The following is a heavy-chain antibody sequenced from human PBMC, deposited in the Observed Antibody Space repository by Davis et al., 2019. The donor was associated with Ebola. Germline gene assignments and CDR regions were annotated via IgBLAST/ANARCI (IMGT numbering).Heavy chain of an antibody. D-gene: IGHD5-12*01. CDR1: GFTFSSYA. J-gene: IGHJ4*02. Sequence: PGGSLRLSCAASGFTFSSYAMSWVRQAPGKGLEYVSAISSNGGSTYYANSVKGRFTISRDNSKNTLYLQMGSLRAEDMAVYYCARGPVWWLLHGGFDYWGQGTLVTVSS. CDR2: ISSNGGST. V-gene: IGHV3-64*01. CDR3: ARGPVWWLLHGGFDY.